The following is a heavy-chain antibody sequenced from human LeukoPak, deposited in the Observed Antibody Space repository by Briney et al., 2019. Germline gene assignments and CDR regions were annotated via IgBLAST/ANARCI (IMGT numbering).Heavy chain of an antibody. Sequence: SQTLSLTCAISGDSVSSNSAAWNWIRQTPSRGLEWLGRTYYRSKWYNEYGVSVKSRITINPDTSKNQFSLQMNSVTPEDAAAYYCGREAKYYDSGGAGYCYMDVWGKGTTVTVSS. CDR3: GREAKYYDSGGAGYCYMDV. J-gene: IGHJ6*03. CDR2: TYYRSKWYN. V-gene: IGHV6-1*01. CDR1: GDSVSSNSAA. D-gene: IGHD3-22*01.